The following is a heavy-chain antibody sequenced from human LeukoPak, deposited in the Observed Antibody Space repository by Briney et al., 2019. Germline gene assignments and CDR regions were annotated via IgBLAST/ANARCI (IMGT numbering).Heavy chain of an antibody. D-gene: IGHD3-22*01. J-gene: IGHJ4*02. V-gene: IGHV3-23*01. CDR2: ITGSGDTT. Sequence: GASLRLSCAASGFIFRNYAMSWVRQAPGKGLEWVSAITGSGDTTYYADSVKGRFTISRDNSKNTLYLQMNSLRAEDTAVYYCAASPRRLYYFDYWGQGTLVTVSS. CDR1: GFIFRNYA. CDR3: AASPRRLYYFDY.